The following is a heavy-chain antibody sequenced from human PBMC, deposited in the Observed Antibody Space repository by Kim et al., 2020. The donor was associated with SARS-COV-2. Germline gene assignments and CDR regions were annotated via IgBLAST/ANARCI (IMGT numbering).Heavy chain of an antibody. CDR3: ARSEIPRWWICSSTSCYAHWFDP. CDR2: IYYSGST. CDR1: GGSISSGGYY. J-gene: IGHJ5*02. Sequence: SETLSLTCTVSGGSISSGGYYWSWIRQHPGKGMEWIGYIYYSGSTYYNPSLKSRVTISVDTSKNQFSLKLSSVTAADTAVYYCARSEIPRWWICSSTSCYAHWFDPWGQGTLVTVSS. D-gene: IGHD2-2*01. V-gene: IGHV4-31*03.